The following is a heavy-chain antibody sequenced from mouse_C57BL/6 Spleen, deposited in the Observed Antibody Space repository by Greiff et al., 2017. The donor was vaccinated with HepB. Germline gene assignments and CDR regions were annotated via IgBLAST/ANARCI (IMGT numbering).Heavy chain of an antibody. V-gene: IGHV1-55*01. Sequence: VQLQQSGAELVKPGASVKMSCKASGYTFTSYWITWVKQRPGQGLEWIGDIYPGSGSTNYNEKFKSKATLTVDTSSSTAYMQLSSLTSEDSAVYCGARYPAQYYGSSYYYAMDYWGQGTSVTVSS. CDR1: GYTFTSYW. J-gene: IGHJ4*01. D-gene: IGHD1-1*01. CDR3: ARYPAQYYGSSYYYAMDY. CDR2: IYPGSGST.